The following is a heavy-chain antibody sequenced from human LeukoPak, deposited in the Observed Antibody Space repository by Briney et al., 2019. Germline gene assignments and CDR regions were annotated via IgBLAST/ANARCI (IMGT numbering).Heavy chain of an antibody. CDR1: GASISSYY. D-gene: IGHD4-17*01. J-gene: IGHJ4*02. CDR2: IYNSGNT. V-gene: IGHV4-59*01. CDR3: ARGLNRNDYGDYGY. Sequence: SETLSLTCTVSGASISSYYWIWIRQPPGKGLEWLGYIYNSGNTIYNPSLKSRVSMSVDTSRNQFSLKLSSVTAADTAVYYCARGLNRNDYGDYGYWGQGTLVTVSS.